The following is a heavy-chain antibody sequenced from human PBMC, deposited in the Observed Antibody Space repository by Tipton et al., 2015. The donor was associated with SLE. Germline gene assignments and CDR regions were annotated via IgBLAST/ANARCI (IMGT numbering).Heavy chain of an antibody. Sequence: TLSLTCTVSGGSISSSSYYWGWIRQPPGKGLEWIGGIYYSGSTYYNPSLKSRVTISVDTSKNQFSLKLSSVTAADTAVYYCARDTGSYYYGSGREGAFDIWGQGTMVTVSS. CDR3: ARDTGSYYYGSGREGAFDI. D-gene: IGHD3-10*01. CDR2: IYYSGST. CDR1: GGSISSSSYY. J-gene: IGHJ3*02. V-gene: IGHV4-39*02.